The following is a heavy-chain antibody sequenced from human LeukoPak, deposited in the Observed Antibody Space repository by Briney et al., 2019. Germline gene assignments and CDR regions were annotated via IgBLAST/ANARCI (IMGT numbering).Heavy chain of an antibody. J-gene: IGHJ4*02. CDR3: ARDRDTMVRGVINHFDY. CDR1: GFTFSDYY. CDR2: ICTSSSYK. D-gene: IGHD3-10*01. V-gene: IGHV3-11*06. Sequence: GGSLRLSCAASGFTFSDYYMSWIRQAPGKGLEWVSYICTSSSYKNYADSVKGRFTISRDNAKNSLYLQMSSLRAEDTAVYYCARDRDTMVRGVINHFDYGGQGTLVTVSS.